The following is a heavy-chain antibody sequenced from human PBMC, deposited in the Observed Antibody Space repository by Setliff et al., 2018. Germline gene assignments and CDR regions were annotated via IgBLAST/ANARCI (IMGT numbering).Heavy chain of an antibody. CDR2: INHSGGI. J-gene: IGHJ4*02. CDR3: ATTTLGRYCFGGNCYFGY. D-gene: IGHD2-15*01. Sequence: SETLSLTCNVSGGSFITSSDYWGWIRQPPGKGLEWIGEINHSGGIDYNPSLKSRVTISVDTSKNQFSLKLMSVTAADTAVYYCATTTLGRYCFGGNCYFGYWGQGTLVTVS. V-gene: IGHV4-39*07. CDR1: GGSFITSSDY.